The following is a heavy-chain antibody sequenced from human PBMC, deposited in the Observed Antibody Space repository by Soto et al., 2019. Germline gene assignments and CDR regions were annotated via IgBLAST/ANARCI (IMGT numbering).Heavy chain of an antibody. CDR3: ARDKSPYSSGWHNRHFDY. CDR1: GFTFSSYA. J-gene: IGHJ4*02. V-gene: IGHV3-30-3*01. D-gene: IGHD6-19*01. Sequence: QVQLVESGGGVVQPGRSLGLSCAASGFTFSSYAMHWVRQAPGKGLEWVAVMSYDGSNKYYADSVKGRFTISRDNSKNTLYLQMNSLRAEDTAVFYCARDKSPYSSGWHNRHFDYWGQGPLVTVSS. CDR2: MSYDGSNK.